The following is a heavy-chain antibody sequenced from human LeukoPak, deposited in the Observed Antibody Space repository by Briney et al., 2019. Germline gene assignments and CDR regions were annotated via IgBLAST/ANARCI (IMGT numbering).Heavy chain of an antibody. CDR3: ARNGGRAAAGRGWVDY. D-gene: IGHD6-13*01. V-gene: IGHV3-23*01. CDR1: GFTFSSYA. CDR2: ISGSGGST. Sequence: GGSLRLSCAASGFTFSSYAMSWVRQAPGKGLEWVSAISGSGGSTYYADSVKGRFTISRDNSKNTLYLQMNSLRAEDTAVYYCARNGGRAAAGRGWVDYWGQGTLVTVSS. J-gene: IGHJ4*02.